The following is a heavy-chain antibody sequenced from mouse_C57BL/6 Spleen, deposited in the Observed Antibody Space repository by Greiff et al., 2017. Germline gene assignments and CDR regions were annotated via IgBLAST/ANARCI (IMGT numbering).Heavy chain of an antibody. CDR3: ARDGRGYFDV. CDR2: INYDGSST. D-gene: IGHD1-1*01. V-gene: IGHV5-16*01. CDR1: GFTFSDYY. J-gene: IGHJ1*03. Sequence: EVQLQESEGGLVQPGSSMKLSCTASGFTFSDYYMAWVRQVPEKGLEWVANINYDGSSTYYLDSLKSRFIISIDNAKNILYLQMSSLKSEDTATYYCARDGRGYFDVWGTGTTVTVSS.